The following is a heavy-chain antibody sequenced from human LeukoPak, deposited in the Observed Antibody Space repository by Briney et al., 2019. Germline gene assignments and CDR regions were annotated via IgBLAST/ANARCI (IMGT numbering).Heavy chain of an antibody. Sequence: SCKASGGTFSSYAMHWVRQAPGKGLEWVAVISYDGSNKYYADSVKGRFTISRDNSKNTLYLQMNSLRAEDTAVYYCARDHLKSSGYFRRFDYWGQGTLVTVSS. V-gene: IGHV3-30-3*01. J-gene: IGHJ4*02. CDR2: ISYDGSNK. CDR1: GGTFSSYA. D-gene: IGHD3-22*01. CDR3: ARDHLKSSGYFRRFDY.